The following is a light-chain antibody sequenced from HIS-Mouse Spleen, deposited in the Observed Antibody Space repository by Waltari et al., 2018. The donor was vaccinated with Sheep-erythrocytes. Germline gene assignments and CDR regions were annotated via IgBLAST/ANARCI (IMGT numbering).Light chain of an antibody. CDR3: QQYYSTLT. CDR2: WAS. CDR1: QSVLYRSNNKNY. Sequence: DIVMTQSPDSLAVSLGERATINCKSSQSVLYRSNNKNYLAWYQQKPGQPPKLLIYWASTRESGVPDRFSGSWSGTDFTLTISSLQAEDVAVYYCQQYYSTLTFGGGTKVEIK. V-gene: IGKV4-1*01. J-gene: IGKJ4*01.